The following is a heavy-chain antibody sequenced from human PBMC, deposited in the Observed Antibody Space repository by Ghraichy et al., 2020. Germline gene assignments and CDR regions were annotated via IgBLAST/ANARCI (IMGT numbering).Heavy chain of an antibody. Sequence: GGSLRLSCAASGFTFSNYGFLWVRQAPGKGLEWVATIWSGGDNKYYGDPVKGRFTISRDNSEGTLYLQMNSLRVEDTAIYYCARGGVASGIRGIDIWGQRTMVTVSS. CDR1: GFTFSNYG. D-gene: IGHD1-14*01. V-gene: IGHV3-33*01. CDR3: ARGGVASGIRGIDI. J-gene: IGHJ3*02. CDR2: IWSGGDNK.